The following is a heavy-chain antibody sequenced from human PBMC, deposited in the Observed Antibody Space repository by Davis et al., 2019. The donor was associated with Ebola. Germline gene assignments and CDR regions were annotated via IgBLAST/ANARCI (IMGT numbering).Heavy chain of an antibody. CDR2: ISYDGSNK. CDR3: ARVGGGYYFDY. V-gene: IGHV3-30-3*01. Sequence: GESLKISCAASGFTFSSYAMHWVRQAPGKGLEWVAVISYDGSNKYYADSVKGRFTISRDNSKNTLYLQMNSLRAEDTAVYYCARVGGGYYFDYWGQGTLVTVSS. J-gene: IGHJ4*02. CDR1: GFTFSSYA. D-gene: IGHD2-15*01.